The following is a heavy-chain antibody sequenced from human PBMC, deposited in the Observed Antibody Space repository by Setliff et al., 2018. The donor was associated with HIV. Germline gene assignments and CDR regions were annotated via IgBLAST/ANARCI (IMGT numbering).Heavy chain of an antibody. D-gene: IGHD6-6*01. Sequence: PSETLSLTCNVSGDSISSGGYYWSWIRQYPGKGLEWIGNIYYSGSSFYNPSLQSRITMSVETSKNQFSLSLRSVTAADTATYYCARVIQPGSSPFDFWGQGILVTVSS. CDR3: ARVIQPGSSPFDF. V-gene: IGHV4-31*03. CDR2: IYYSGSS. J-gene: IGHJ4*02. CDR1: GDSISSGGYY.